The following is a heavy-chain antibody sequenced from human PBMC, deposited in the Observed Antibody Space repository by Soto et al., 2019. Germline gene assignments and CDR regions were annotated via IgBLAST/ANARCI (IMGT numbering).Heavy chain of an antibody. CDR3: ARHEQFYYYYYGMDV. V-gene: IGHV5-51*01. CDR1: GYSFTTYW. J-gene: IGHJ6*02. Sequence: EGSLKISCNASGYSFTTYWIAWVRQMPWKGLEWMGIINPGDSDIRYSPSFQGQVTISADNSISTAYLQWSSLKASDTAMYYCARHEQFYYYYYGMDVWGQGTAVTVSS. CDR2: INPGDSDI. D-gene: IGHD4-4*01.